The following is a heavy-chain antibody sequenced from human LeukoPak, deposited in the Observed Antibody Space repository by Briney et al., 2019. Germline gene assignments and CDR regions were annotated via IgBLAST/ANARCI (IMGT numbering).Heavy chain of an antibody. CDR3: ASQFGNFDY. J-gene: IGHJ4*02. CDR1: GGSISSSY. CDR2: INHSGST. D-gene: IGHD3-3*01. V-gene: IGHV4-34*01. Sequence: SETLSLTCTVSGGSISSSYWSWIRQPPGKGLEWIGEINHSGSTNYNPSLKSRVTISVDTSKNQFSLKLSSVTAADTAVYYCASQFGNFDYWGQGTLVTVSS.